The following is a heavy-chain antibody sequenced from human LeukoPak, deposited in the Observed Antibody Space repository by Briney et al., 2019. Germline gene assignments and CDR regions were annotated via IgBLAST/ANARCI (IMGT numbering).Heavy chain of an antibody. Sequence: SVKVSCKASGFTFTSSAMQWVRQARGQRLEWIGWIVVGSGNTNYAQKFQERVTITRDMSTSTAYMELSSLRSEDTGVYYCAARIVGSQGGFDYWGQGTLVTVSS. J-gene: IGHJ4*02. D-gene: IGHD1-26*01. V-gene: IGHV1-58*02. CDR2: IVVGSGNT. CDR1: GFTFTSSA. CDR3: AARIVGSQGGFDY.